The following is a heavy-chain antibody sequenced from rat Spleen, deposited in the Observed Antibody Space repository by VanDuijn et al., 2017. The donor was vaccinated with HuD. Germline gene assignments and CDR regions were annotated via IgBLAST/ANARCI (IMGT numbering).Heavy chain of an antibody. D-gene: IGHD1-8*01. CDR2: ISYEGSGT. Sequence: EVQLVESGGGLVQPGRSLRLSCAASGFTFSDYYMAWVRQAPKKGLEWVASISYEGSGTYYGDSVKGRFTISRDNAKSTLYLQLNSLRSEDTATYYCATLVAPFDYWGQGVMVTVSS. J-gene: IGHJ2*01. V-gene: IGHV5-22*01. CDR1: GFTFSDYY. CDR3: ATLVAPFDY.